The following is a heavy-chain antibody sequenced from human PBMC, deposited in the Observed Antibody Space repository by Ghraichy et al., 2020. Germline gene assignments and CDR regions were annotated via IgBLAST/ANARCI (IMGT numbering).Heavy chain of an antibody. V-gene: IGHV6-1*01. D-gene: IGHD1-1*01. CDR3: ARGTGTGFNY. Sequence: SQTLSLTCAISGDSVSSNSAAWNWIRPSPSRGLEWLGRTYYRSKWYNDYAVSVKSRMTINADTSKNQFSLQLNSVTPDDTAVYFCARGTGTGFNYWGQGTLVTVSS. CDR2: TYYRSKWYN. J-gene: IGHJ4*02. CDR1: GDSVSSNSAA.